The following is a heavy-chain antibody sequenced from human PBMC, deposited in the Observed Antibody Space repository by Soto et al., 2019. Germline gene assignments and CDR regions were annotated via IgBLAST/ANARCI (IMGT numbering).Heavy chain of an antibody. Sequence: SETLSLTCAVSGGSISSGGFSWSWIRQPPGSGLEWIGHIYNTGATQYNPSLKSRVAISVDKSENQFSLRLTSVTAADTAVYYYAYGEGVYYFDSWGQGTLVTVSS. CDR1: GGSISSGGFS. V-gene: IGHV4-30-2*01. CDR3: AYGEGVYYFDS. J-gene: IGHJ5*01. D-gene: IGHD3-10*01. CDR2: IYNTGAT.